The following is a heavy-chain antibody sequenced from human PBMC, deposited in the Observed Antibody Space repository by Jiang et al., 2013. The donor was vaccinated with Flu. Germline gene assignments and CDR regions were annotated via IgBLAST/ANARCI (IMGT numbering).Heavy chain of an antibody. CDR2: SILVTLIP. V-gene: IGHV5-51*01. CDR3: ARRRRITMVRGVIGPFDY. Sequence: KGLEWMGSSILVTLIPDTARPSKATVTISADKSISTAYLQWSSLKASDTAMYYCARRRRITMVRGVIGPFDYWGQGTLVTVSS. D-gene: IGHD3-10*01. J-gene: IGHJ4*02.